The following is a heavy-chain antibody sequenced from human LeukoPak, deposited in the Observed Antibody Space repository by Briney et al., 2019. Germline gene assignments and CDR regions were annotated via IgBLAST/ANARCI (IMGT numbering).Heavy chain of an antibody. CDR1: GGSISSSSYY. J-gene: IGHJ4*02. CDR2: IYYSGST. CDR3: ARPAAPGEIFDY. Sequence: ETLSLTCTVSGGSISSSSYYWGWIRQPPGNGLVWIGSIYYSGSTYYIPSLKSLVTISVDTSKNQFSLKLSSVTAADTVVYYCARPAAPGEIFDYWGQGTLVTVSS. V-gene: IGHV4-39*01. D-gene: IGHD7-27*01.